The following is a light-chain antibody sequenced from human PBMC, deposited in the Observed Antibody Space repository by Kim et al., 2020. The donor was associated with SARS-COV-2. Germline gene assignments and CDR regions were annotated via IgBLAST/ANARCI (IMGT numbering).Light chain of an antibody. J-gene: IGKJ1*01. CDR2: STS. CDR1: QTIASSY. V-gene: IGKV3-20*01. CDR3: QHRST. Sequence: TLSLSTGERAALSYRASQTIASSYLAWYQQTPGQAPRLLIYSTSTRPTGIPDRFSGSGSGTDFTLTITRLEPEDFAVYYCQHRSTFGQGTKVDIK.